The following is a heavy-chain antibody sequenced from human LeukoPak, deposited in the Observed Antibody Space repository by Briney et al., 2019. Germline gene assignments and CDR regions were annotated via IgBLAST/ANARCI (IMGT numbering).Heavy chain of an antibody. CDR2: ISWNSNNI. D-gene: IGHD2-15*01. J-gene: IGHJ4*02. CDR1: GFTFADYA. CDR3: ASGGLWTRD. V-gene: IGHV3-9*01. Sequence: GGSLRLSCAASGFTFADYAMHWVRQVPGKGLEWVSGISWNSNNIGYADSVRGRFTISRDNAKNTLYLQMNSLRAEDTAVYYCASGGLWTRDWGQGTLVTVSP.